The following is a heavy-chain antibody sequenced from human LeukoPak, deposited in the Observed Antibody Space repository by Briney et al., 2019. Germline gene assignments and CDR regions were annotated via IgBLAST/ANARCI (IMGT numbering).Heavy chain of an antibody. J-gene: IGHJ4*02. CDR3: ARDQDGTVWFDY. D-gene: IGHD3/OR15-3a*01. V-gene: IGHV1-2*02. CDR1: GYTFTGYY. CDR2: INPNSGGA. Sequence: ASVKVSCKASGYTFTGYYMHWVRQAPGQGLEWMGWINPNSGGANYAQKFQGRVTMTRDTSIGTAYMELSRLRSDDTAVYYCARDQDGTVWFDYWGQGTLVTVSS.